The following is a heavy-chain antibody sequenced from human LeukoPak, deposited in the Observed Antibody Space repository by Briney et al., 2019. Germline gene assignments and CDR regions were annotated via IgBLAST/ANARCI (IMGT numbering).Heavy chain of an antibody. CDR1: GGSISSSNYY. J-gene: IGHJ4*02. Sequence: PSETLSLTCTVSGGSISSSNYYWGWIRQPPGKGLEWIGSIYYSGSTYYNPSLKSRVTISVDTSKNQFSLKLSSVTAADTAVYYCARVGQWLANFDYWGQGTLVTVSS. D-gene: IGHD6-19*01. CDR2: IYYSGST. V-gene: IGHV4-39*07. CDR3: ARVGQWLANFDY.